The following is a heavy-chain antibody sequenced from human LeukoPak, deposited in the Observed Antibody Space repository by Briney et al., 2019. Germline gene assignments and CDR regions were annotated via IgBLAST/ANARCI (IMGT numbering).Heavy chain of an antibody. J-gene: IGHJ1*01. Sequence: GGSLRLSCAASGFTLSSYVMSGVPQAPGKGLEWVSAISGSGGSTYYADSVKGRFTISRDNSKNTLYLQMNSLRAEDTAVYYCAKGAVATASEYFQHWGQGTLVTVSS. CDR3: AKGAVATASEYFQH. V-gene: IGHV3-23*01. D-gene: IGHD5-12*01. CDR2: ISGSGGST. CDR1: GFTLSSYV.